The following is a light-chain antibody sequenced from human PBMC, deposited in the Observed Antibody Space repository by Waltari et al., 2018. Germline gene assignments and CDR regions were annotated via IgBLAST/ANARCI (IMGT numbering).Light chain of an antibody. CDR3: QQRSSWPLT. CDR1: QSVNNY. Sequence: EIVLTQSPATLSLSPGEGATLSCRTSQSVNNYLAWYQQRPGQGPRPLIYDASIRATGIPARFGVSGSGTDVTLTISTLEQDDCAVYYCQQRSSWPLTFGPGTTVEIK. J-gene: IGKJ3*01. CDR2: DAS. V-gene: IGKV3-11*01.